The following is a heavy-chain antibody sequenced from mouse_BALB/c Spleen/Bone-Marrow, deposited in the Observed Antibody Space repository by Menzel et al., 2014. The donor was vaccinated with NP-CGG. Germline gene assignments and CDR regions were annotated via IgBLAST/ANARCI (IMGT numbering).Heavy chain of an antibody. CDR3: ARDLLWSY. CDR1: GYSITSGYY. V-gene: IGHV3-6*02. CDR2: ISYDGSN. Sequence: EVKLMESGPGLVKPSQSLSLTYSVTGYSITSGYYWNWIRQFPGNKLEWMGFISYDGSNNYNPSLKNRISITRDTSKNQFFLKLNSVTTEDTAAYYCARDLLWSYWGQGTSVTVSS. J-gene: IGHJ4*01. D-gene: IGHD2-1*01.